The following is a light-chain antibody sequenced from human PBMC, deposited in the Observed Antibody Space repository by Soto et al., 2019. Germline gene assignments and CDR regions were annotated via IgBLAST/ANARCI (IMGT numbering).Light chain of an antibody. V-gene: IGKV2-28*01. J-gene: IGKJ4*01. CDR2: LGS. CDR3: AQGLATPFT. Sequence: EIVLTQSPLSLPVTPGEPASISSRSSQNLLHSNGYNYLNWYLQKPGQSPQLLIYLGSNRASGVHDRFSGSGSGTDFTLTINRVEAEDVGLYFCAQGLATPFTFGGGTKVEIK. CDR1: QNLLHSNGYNY.